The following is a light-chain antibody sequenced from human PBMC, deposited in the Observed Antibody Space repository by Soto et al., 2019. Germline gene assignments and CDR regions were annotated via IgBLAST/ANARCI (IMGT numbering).Light chain of an antibody. J-gene: IGLJ1*01. CDR1: SSDVGGYNY. V-gene: IGLV2-14*01. Sequence: QSVLTQPASVSGSPGRSITISCTGTSSDVGGYNYVSWYQQHPGKAPKLMIYEVSNRPSGVSNRFSGSKSGNTASLTISGLQAEDEPDYYCSSYTSSRTSDVLGTGNQVTV. CDR2: EVS. CDR3: SSYTSSRTSDV.